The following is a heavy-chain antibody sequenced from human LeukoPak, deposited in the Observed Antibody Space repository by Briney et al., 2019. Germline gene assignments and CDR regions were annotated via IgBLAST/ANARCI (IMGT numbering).Heavy chain of an antibody. CDR2: IKQDGSER. J-gene: IGHJ4*02. D-gene: IGHD2-2*01. CDR3: ARGVSSTTWTRYFDY. Sequence: GGSLRLSCAASGFTFNSYWMSWVRRAPGKGLEWVANIKQDGSERYYVDSVKGRFTISRDNAKNSLFLQMNSLRAEDTAVYYCARGVSSTTWTRYFDYWGQGTLVTVSS. CDR1: GFTFNSYW. V-gene: IGHV3-7*01.